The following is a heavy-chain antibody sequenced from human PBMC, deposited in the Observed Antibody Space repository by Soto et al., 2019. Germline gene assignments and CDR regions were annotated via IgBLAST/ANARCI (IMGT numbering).Heavy chain of an antibody. J-gene: IGHJ1*01. CDR3: ARRPQDCSGGRCYLYFHH. Sequence: QVQLKESGPGLVKPSQTLSLTCTVSGGSISSGDYYWSWIRQPPGKGLEWIGYIYYSGSTYYNPSLKSRVTISVDTSKNQFSLKLSSVTAADTAVYYCARRPQDCSGGRCYLYFHHWGQGTLVTVSS. V-gene: IGHV4-30-4*01. CDR1: GGSISSGDYY. CDR2: IYYSGST. D-gene: IGHD2-15*01.